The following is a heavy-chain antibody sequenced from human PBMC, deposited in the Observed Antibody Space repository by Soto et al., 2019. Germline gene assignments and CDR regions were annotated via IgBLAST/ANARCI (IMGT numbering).Heavy chain of an antibody. CDR3: TTDSPGYCSGGSCYSEFYYYYYGMDV. V-gene: IGHV3-15*07. D-gene: IGHD2-15*01. J-gene: IGHJ6*02. CDR2: IKSKTDGGTT. Sequence: GGSLRLSCAASGFTFSNAWMNWVRQAPGKGLEWVGRIKSKTDGGTTDYAAPVKGRFTISRDDSKNTLYLQMNSLKTEDTAVYYCTTDSPGYCSGGSCYSEFYYYYYGMDVWGQGTTVTVSS. CDR1: GFTFSNAW.